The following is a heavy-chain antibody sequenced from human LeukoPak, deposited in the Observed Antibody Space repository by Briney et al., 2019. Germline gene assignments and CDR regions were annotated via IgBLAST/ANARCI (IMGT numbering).Heavy chain of an antibody. CDR3: ARGIAAAGTHPLDY. Sequence: GGSLRLSCAASGFTFSSYSMHWVRQAPGKGLEWVAVIWYDGSNKYYADSVKGRFTISRDNSKNTLYLQMNSLRAEDTAVYYCARGIAAAGTHPLDYWGQGTLVTVSS. D-gene: IGHD6-13*01. V-gene: IGHV3-33*08. CDR2: IWYDGSNK. CDR1: GFTFSSYS. J-gene: IGHJ4*02.